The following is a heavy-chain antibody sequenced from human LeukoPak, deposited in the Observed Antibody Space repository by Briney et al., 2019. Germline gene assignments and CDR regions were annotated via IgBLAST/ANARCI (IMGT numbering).Heavy chain of an antibody. CDR2: IRSSGNTI. CDR3: VRDPDALDY. V-gene: IGHV3-48*04. CDR1: GFTFSSYS. J-gene: IGHJ4*02. Sequence: GGTLRLSCAASGFTFSSYSMNWVRQVPGKGLEWVAYIRSSGNTIYYADSVKGRFTISRDNAKNSLYLQMNSLRAEDTAVYYCVRDPDALDYWGQGTLVTVSS.